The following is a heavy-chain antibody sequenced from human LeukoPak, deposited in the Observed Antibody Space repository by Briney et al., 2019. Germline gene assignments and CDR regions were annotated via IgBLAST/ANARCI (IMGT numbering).Heavy chain of an antibody. CDR2: ISSSGRYT. Sequence: GGSLRLSCAASGFIFSDYDMSWIRQAPGKGPEWVSYISSSGRYTNYADSVRGRFTISRDNAKKLLYLQMKSLRAEDTAVYYCARDQPYDSSGYYFHNWFDPWGQGTLVTVSS. CDR1: GFIFSDYD. J-gene: IGHJ5*02. V-gene: IGHV3-11*06. D-gene: IGHD3-22*01. CDR3: ARDQPYDSSGYYFHNWFDP.